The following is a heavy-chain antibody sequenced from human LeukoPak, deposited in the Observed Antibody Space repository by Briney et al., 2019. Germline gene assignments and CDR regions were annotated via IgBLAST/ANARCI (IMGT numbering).Heavy chain of an antibody. CDR2: SNPSGDST. Sequence: GASVKVSCKASGDTFSNYYIHWVRQAPGQGLEWMGVSNPSGDSTTYAQRFQDRVTMTRDTSTSTAYMELSSLRSEDTAVYYCAREGSSHEDFDYWGQGTLVTVSS. CDR1: GDTFSNYY. V-gene: IGHV1-46*01. J-gene: IGHJ4*02. CDR3: AREGSSHEDFDY. D-gene: IGHD6-13*01.